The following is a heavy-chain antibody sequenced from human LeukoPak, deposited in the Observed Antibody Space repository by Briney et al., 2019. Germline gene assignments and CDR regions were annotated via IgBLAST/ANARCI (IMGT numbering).Heavy chain of an antibody. CDR1: GYTFSSYG. CDR2: ISAYNGNT. V-gene: IGHV1-18*01. D-gene: IGHD3-10*01. CDR3: ARETPGGGYFDL. J-gene: IGHJ2*01. Sequence: ASVKVSCKASGYTFSSYGIYWVRQAPGQGLEWMGWISAYNGNTNYAQKLQGRVTMTTDTSTSTAYMELRSLRSDDTAVYYCARETPGGGYFDLWGRGTLVTVSS.